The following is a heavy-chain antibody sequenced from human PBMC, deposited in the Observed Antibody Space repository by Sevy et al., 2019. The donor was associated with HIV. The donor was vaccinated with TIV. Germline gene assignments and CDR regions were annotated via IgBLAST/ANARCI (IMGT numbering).Heavy chain of an antibody. CDR1: GFTFSTYA. D-gene: IGHD2-21*02. Sequence: GGSLRLSCVASGFTFSTYAMSWVRQVPGKGLEWVSAISGSGANTYYADSVKGRFTISRDNSKNTLYLQMNSLRAEDTAVYYCAGGGMVTANDAFDIWGQGTMVTVSS. CDR2: ISGSGANT. J-gene: IGHJ3*02. V-gene: IGHV3-23*01. CDR3: AGGGMVTANDAFDI.